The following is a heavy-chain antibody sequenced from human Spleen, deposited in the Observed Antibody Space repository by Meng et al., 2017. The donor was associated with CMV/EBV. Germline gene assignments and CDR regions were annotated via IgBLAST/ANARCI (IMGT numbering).Heavy chain of an antibody. CDR1: GFTFSDHY. J-gene: IGHJ6*02. Sequence: GESLKISCAASGFTFSDHYMDWVRQAPGKGLEWVGRTKNKANSYTTEYAGSVKGRFTISRDDAKNSLYLQMNSLRTEDTAVYYCAKDRPYYYGSGSPAYYYYGMDVWGQGTMVTVSS. CDR2: TKNKANSYTT. CDR3: AKDRPYYYGSGSPAYYYYGMDV. V-gene: IGHV3-72*01. D-gene: IGHD3-10*01.